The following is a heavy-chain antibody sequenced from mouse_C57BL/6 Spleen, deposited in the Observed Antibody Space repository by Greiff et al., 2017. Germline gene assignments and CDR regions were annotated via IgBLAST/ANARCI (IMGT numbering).Heavy chain of an antibody. CDR1: GYAFSSYW. CDR3: ARDGGSYFDY. CDR2: IYPGDGDT. J-gene: IGHJ2*01. V-gene: IGHV1-80*01. Sequence: VKLMESGAELVKPGASVKISCKASGYAFSSYWMNWVKQRPGKGLEWIGQIYPGDGDTNYNGKFKGKATLTADKSSSTAYMQLSSLTSEDSAVYFCARDGGSYFDYWGQGTTLTVSS. D-gene: IGHD1-1*01.